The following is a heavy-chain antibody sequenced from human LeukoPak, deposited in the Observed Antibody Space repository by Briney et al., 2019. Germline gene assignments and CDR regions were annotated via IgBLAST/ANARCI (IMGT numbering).Heavy chain of an antibody. J-gene: IGHJ6*01. CDR3: ARGRYFFGSGSYYPEGMDV. CDR1: GYTFPSFG. Sequence: GASVKDSCKASGYTFPSFGTNWVRQAPGQGLEWMGWISGYNGNTNYAQKLQGRVTMTTDTSTSTAYMELRSLRSDDTAVYYCARGRYFFGSGSYYPEGMDVWGQGTTVTVSS. D-gene: IGHD3-10*01. V-gene: IGHV1-18*01. CDR2: ISGYNGNT.